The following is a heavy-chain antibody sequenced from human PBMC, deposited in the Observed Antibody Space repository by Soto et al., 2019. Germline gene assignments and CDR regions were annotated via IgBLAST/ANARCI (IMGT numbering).Heavy chain of an antibody. CDR3: EKHEGYCSTTTCSNFDY. D-gene: IGHD2-2*01. CDR2: IYPGDSDS. J-gene: IGHJ4*02. Sequence: GESLKLSCKGSGFTFTSYWISWVRQMPVKGLEWMGIIYPGDSDSSYSPSFQGQVTISPDKSINTSYLNWSSLKASDTAIYYCEKHEGYCSTTTCSNFDYCGQCTLVTVCS. V-gene: IGHV5-51*01. CDR1: GFTFTSYW.